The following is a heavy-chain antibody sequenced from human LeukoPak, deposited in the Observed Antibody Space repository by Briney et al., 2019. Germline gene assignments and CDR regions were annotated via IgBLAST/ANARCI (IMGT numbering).Heavy chain of an antibody. CDR2: ISYDGSNK. V-gene: IGHV3-30*18. D-gene: IGHD3-22*01. CDR1: GFTFSSYG. J-gene: IGHJ3*02. CDR3: AKDDSSGYGAFDI. Sequence: GGSLRLSCAASGFTFSSYGMHWVRQAPGKGLEWVAVISYDGSNKYNADSVKGRFTISRDNSKNTLYLQMNSLRAEDTAVYYCAKDDSSGYGAFDIWGQGTMVTVSS.